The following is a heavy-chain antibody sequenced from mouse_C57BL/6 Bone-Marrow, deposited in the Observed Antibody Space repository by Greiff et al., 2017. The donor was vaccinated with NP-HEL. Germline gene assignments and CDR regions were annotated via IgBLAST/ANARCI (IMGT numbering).Heavy chain of an antibody. J-gene: IGHJ4*01. Sequence: QVQLQQSGAELVKPGASVKLSCKASGYTFTEYTIHWVKQRSGQGLEWIGWFYPGSGSIKYNEKFKDKATLTADKSSSTVYMELSRLTSEDSAVYFCARHEDGSNGNFPYAMGYWGQGTSVTVSS. CDR1: GYTFTEYT. D-gene: IGHD2-1*01. CDR3: ARHEDGSNGNFPYAMGY. CDR2: FYPGSGSI. V-gene: IGHV1-62-2*01.